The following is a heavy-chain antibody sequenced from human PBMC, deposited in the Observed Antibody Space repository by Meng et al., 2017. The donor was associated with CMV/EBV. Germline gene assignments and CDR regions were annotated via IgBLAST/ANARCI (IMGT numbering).Heavy chain of an antibody. J-gene: IGHJ6*02. D-gene: IGHD4-23*01. CDR2: ISGGGT. V-gene: IGHV3-38-3*01. CDR1: GFTVSSNE. Sequence: GGSLRLSCAASGFTVSSNEMSWVRQAPGKGLEWVSSISGGGTYYADSRKGRFTISRDNSKNTLHFQMNSLRAEDTAVYYCKKVSPTETPHGGQRVDVWGQGTTVTVSS. CDR3: KKVSPTETPHGGQRVDV.